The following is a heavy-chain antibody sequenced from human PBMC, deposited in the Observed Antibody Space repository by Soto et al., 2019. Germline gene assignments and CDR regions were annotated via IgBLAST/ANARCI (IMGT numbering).Heavy chain of an antibody. J-gene: IGHJ3*02. Sequence: EASVKVSCKASGYTFTGYYMHWVRQAPGQGLEWMGWINPNSGGTNYAQKFQGWVTMTRDTSISTAYMELSRLRSDDTAVYYCARNHDYGDYTAFDIWGQGTMVTVSS. D-gene: IGHD4-17*01. CDR3: ARNHDYGDYTAFDI. V-gene: IGHV1-2*04. CDR2: INPNSGGT. CDR1: GYTFTGYY.